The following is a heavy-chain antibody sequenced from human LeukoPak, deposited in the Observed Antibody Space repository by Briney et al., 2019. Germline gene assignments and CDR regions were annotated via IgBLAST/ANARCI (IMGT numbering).Heavy chain of an antibody. CDR2: INHSGST. Sequence: SETLSLTCAVYGGSFSGYYWSWIRQPPGKGLEWIGEINHSGSTNYNPSLKSRVTISVDTSKNQFSLKLSSVTAADTAVYYCARDRKRVYYDFWSGSWLDPWGQGTLVTVSS. CDR1: GGSFSGYY. D-gene: IGHD3-3*01. V-gene: IGHV4-34*01. J-gene: IGHJ5*02. CDR3: ARDRKRVYYDFWSGSWLDP.